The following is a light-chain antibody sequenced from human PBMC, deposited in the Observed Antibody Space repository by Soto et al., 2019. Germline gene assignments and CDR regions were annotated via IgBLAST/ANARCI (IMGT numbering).Light chain of an antibody. CDR3: QQYGGSPLT. V-gene: IGKV3-20*01. CDR1: QSVTSTY. CDR2: GAS. J-gene: IGKJ4*01. Sequence: EIVLTQSPGTLSLSPGERATLSCRASQSVTSTYLAWYQQKPGQAPRLLIYGASNRATVIPDRFTGSGSGTYSTLTISRLEPEDFSVYYCQQYGGSPLTFGGGTKVEIK.